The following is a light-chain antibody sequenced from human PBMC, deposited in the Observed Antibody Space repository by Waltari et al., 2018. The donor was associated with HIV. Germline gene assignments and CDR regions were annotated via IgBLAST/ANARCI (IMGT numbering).Light chain of an antibody. J-gene: IGLJ3*02. CDR1: SSNIGRNY. CDR3: AAWDDSLSARWV. CDR2: RNN. Sequence: QSVLTQPPSASGTPGQRVTISCSGSSSNIGRNYVYWYQQLPGTAPKLLIYRNNQRPSGVPDRFSGSKSGTSASLAISGLRSEDEADYYCAAWDDSLSARWVFGGGTKLTVL. V-gene: IGLV1-47*01.